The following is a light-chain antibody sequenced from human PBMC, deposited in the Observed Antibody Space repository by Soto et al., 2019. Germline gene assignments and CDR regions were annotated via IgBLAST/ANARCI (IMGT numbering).Light chain of an antibody. J-gene: IGLJ1*01. Sequence: QSVLTQPPSASGSAGQSVTISCTGTSSDVGGYTYVSWYQQHPGKAPKLMIYEVSKRPSGVPDRFSGSKSGNTASLTVSGLQAEDEADYYCSSYAGITPYVFGTGTKVTV. CDR2: EVS. CDR1: SSDVGGYTY. V-gene: IGLV2-8*01. CDR3: SSYAGITPYV.